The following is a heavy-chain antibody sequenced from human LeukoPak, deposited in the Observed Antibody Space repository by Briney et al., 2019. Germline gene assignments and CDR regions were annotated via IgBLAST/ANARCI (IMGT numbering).Heavy chain of an antibody. CDR1: GFTFSSYG. J-gene: IGHJ5*02. CDR2: IRYDGSNK. D-gene: IGHD1-26*01. V-gene: IGHV3-30*02. CDR3: ATKLGGSYYSWFDP. Sequence: PGGSLRLSCAASGFTFSSYGMHWVRQAPGKGLDWVAFIRYDGSNKYYADSVKGRFTISRDNSKNTLYLQMNSLRAEDTAVYYCATKLGGSYYSWFDPWGQGTLVTVSS.